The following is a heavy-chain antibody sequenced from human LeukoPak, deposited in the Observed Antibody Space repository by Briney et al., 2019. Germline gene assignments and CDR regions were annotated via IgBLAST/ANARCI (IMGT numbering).Heavy chain of an antibody. V-gene: IGHV4-59*12. Sequence: SETLSLTCTVSGGSISSYYWSWIRQPPGKGLEWIGYIYYSGSTNYNPSLKSRVTISVDTSKNQFSLKLSSVTAADTAVYYCARAVAGTEPTFDYWGQGTLVTVSS. J-gene: IGHJ4*02. CDR1: GGSISSYY. CDR3: ARAVAGTEPTFDY. CDR2: IYYSGST. D-gene: IGHD6-19*01.